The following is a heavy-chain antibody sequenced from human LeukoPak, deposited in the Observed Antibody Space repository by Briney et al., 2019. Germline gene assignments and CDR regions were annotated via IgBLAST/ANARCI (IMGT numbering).Heavy chain of an antibody. V-gene: IGHV4-4*02. D-gene: IGHD6-13*01. CDR1: GGSISRSNW. CDR3: ASPRAERSTWYAVDY. CDR2: IYDNGST. Sequence: PSETLSLTCAVSGGSISRSNWWSWVRQSPGKGLEWIGEIYDNGSTNYNPSLKSRVTISVDKSKNQFSLKLSSVTAADTAVYYCASPRAERSTWYAVDYWGQGTLVTVSS. J-gene: IGHJ4*02.